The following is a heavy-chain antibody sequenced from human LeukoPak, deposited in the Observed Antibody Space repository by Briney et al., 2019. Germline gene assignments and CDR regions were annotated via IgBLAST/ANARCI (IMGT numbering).Heavy chain of an antibody. V-gene: IGHV3-21*01. CDR3: ARDVRDFPPY. J-gene: IGHJ4*02. CDR2: ISSSSSYI. Sequence: GGSLRLSCAASGFTFSSYSVNWVRQAPGKGLEWVSSISSSSSYIYYADSVKGRFTISRDNAKNSLYLQMNSLRAEDTAVYYCARDVRDFPPYWGQGTLVTVSS. CDR1: GFTFSSYS. D-gene: IGHD3-3*01.